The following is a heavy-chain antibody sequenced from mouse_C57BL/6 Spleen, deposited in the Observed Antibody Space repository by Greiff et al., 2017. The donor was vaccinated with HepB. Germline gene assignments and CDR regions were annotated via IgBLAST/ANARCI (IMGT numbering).Heavy chain of an antibody. V-gene: IGHV1-18*01. CDR1: GYTFTDYN. Sequence: EVQGVESGPELVKPGASVKIPCKASGYTFTDYNMDWVKQSHGKSLEWIGDINPNNGGTIYNQKFKGKATLTVDKSSSTAYMELRSLTSEDTAVYYCARRGDGYYAYWGQGTLVTVSA. D-gene: IGHD2-3*01. CDR2: INPNNGGT. J-gene: IGHJ3*01. CDR3: ARRGDGYYAY.